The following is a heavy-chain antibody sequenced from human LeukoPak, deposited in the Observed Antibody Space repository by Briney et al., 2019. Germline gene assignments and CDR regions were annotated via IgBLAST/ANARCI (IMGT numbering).Heavy chain of an antibody. Sequence: GGSLRLSCATSGFNFSDSRMTWVRQAPGKGLQWVANINRGGTEKHFLDSVEGRFTISRDNAKKSLYLLMNSLRPQDTAVYFCVRGDWYFESWGQGTLVTAAS. D-gene: IGHD2-21*01. CDR2: INRGGTEK. J-gene: IGHJ4*02. CDR3: VRGDWYFES. V-gene: IGHV3-7*04. CDR1: GFNFSDSR.